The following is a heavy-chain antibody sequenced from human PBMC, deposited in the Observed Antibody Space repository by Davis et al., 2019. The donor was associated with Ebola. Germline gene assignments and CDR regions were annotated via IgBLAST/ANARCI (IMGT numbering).Heavy chain of an antibody. D-gene: IGHD5-18*01. J-gene: IGHJ4*02. Sequence: GESLKISCAASGFTFSSYSMNWVRQAPGKGLEWVSYISSSSSTIYYADSVKGRFTISRDNAKNSLYLQMNSLRDEDTAVYYCARDTRYGYDYWGQGTLVTVSS. V-gene: IGHV3-48*02. CDR2: ISSSSSTI. CDR3: ARDTRYGYDY. CDR1: GFTFSSYS.